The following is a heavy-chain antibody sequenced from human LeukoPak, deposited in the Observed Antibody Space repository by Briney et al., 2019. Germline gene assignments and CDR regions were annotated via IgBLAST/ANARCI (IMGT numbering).Heavy chain of an antibody. V-gene: IGHV4-59*01. CDR2: IYYSGST. CDR3: ARAPGGEFFFDY. CDR1: GGSISSYY. Sequence: SETLSLTCTVSGGSISSYYWSWIRQPPGKGLGWIGYIYYSGSTNYNPSLKGRVTISVDTSKNQFSLKLSSVTAADTAVYYCARAPGGEFFFDYWGQGTLVTVSS. J-gene: IGHJ4*02. D-gene: IGHD3-10*01.